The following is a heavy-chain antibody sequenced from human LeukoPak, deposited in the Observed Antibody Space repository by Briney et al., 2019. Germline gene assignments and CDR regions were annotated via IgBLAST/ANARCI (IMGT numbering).Heavy chain of an antibody. CDR1: GGSFSGYY. V-gene: IGHV4-34*01. CDR2: INHSGST. J-gene: IGHJ6*04. CDR3: ARVVVVPYYYYGMDV. Sequence: SETLSLTCAVYGGSFSGYYWSWIRQPPGKGLEWIGEINHSGSTNYNPSLKSRVTISVDTSKNQFSLKLSSVTAADTAVYYCARVVVVPYYYYGMDVWGKGTPVTVSS. D-gene: IGHD2-15*01.